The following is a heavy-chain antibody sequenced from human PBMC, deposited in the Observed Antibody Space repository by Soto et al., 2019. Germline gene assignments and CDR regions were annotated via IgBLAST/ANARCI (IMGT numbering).Heavy chain of an antibody. V-gene: IGHV1-3*01. CDR3: PSDPAPSEV. CDR1: WSTITKYA. J-gene: IGHJ6*01. CDR2: INAGNGNT. Sequence: ASVKVPCEASWSTITKYAIESLRQAPGQRLEWMGWINAGNGNTKSSPKFQGRVTITRDTSASTAYLELSSLRSEDTAVYYCPSDPAPSEVWAQGTTVTVSS.